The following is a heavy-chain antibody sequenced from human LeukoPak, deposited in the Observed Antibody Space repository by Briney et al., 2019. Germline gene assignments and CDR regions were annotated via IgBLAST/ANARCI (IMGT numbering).Heavy chain of an antibody. J-gene: IGHJ6*03. Sequence: SETLSLTCTVSGGSISSGSYYWSWIRQPAGKGLEWIGRIYTSGSTNYNPSLKSRVTISVDTSKNQFSLKLSSVAAADTAVYYCARSIAAAGTYYYYYMDVWGKGTTVTVSS. CDR3: ARSIAAAGTYYYYYMDV. V-gene: IGHV4-61*02. CDR1: GGSISSGSYY. CDR2: IYTSGST. D-gene: IGHD6-13*01.